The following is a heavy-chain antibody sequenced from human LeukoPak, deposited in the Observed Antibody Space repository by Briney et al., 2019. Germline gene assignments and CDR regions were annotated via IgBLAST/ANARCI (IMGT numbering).Heavy chain of an antibody. J-gene: IGHJ4*02. CDR3: ARVRIAVAGFDY. V-gene: IGHV4-4*07. Sequence: SETLSLTCSVSGGSMSSYYWSWLRQTAGKGLEWIGRIYSSGSTNYNPSLKSRVTISVDMSKHQFSLTLSSVTAADTAVYYCARVRIAVAGFDYWGQGTLVTVSS. CDR2: IYSSGST. D-gene: IGHD6-19*01. CDR1: GGSMSSYY.